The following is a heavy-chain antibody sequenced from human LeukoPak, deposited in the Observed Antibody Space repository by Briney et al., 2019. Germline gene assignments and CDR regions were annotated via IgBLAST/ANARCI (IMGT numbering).Heavy chain of an antibody. CDR2: IYHSGST. J-gene: IGHJ6*02. D-gene: IGHD2-15*01. CDR1: GGSISSSNW. CDR3: ARVPLGYCSGGSCAKHYYYYGMDV. V-gene: IGHV4-4*02. Sequence: TASETLSLTCAVSGGSISSSNWWSWVRQPPGKGLEWIGEIYHSGSTNYNPSLKSRVTISVDKSKNQFSLKLSSVTAADTAVYYCARVPLGYCSGGSCAKHYYYYGMDVWGQGTTVTVSS.